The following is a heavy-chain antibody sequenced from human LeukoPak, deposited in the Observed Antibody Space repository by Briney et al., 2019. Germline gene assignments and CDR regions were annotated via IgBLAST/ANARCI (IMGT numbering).Heavy chain of an antibody. Sequence: GESLKISCKGSGYSFISYWIAWVRQMPGKGLEWMGIIYLGDSDTRYSQSFQGQVTISADKSISTAYLQWSSLEASDTAMYYCAKVQMARLGGGFEIWGQGTMVTVSS. CDR2: IYLGDSDT. CDR3: AKVQMARLGGGFEI. J-gene: IGHJ3*02. V-gene: IGHV5-51*01. CDR1: GYSFISYW. D-gene: IGHD5-24*01.